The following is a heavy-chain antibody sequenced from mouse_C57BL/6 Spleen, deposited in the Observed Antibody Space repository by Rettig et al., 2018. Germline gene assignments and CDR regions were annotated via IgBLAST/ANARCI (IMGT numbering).Heavy chain of an antibody. CDR3: ARWDYGSSYGDY. CDR1: GYTFTDYY. V-gene: IGHV1-26*01. Sequence: SVKISCKASGYTFTDYYMNWVKQSHGKSLEWIGDINPNNGGTSYNQKFKGKATLTVDKSSSTAYMELRSLTSEDSAVYYCARWDYGSSYGDYWGQGTTLTVSS. CDR2: INPNNGGT. D-gene: IGHD1-1*01. J-gene: IGHJ2*01.